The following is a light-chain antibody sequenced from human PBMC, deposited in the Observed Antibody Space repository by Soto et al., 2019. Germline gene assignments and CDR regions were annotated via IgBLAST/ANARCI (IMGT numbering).Light chain of an antibody. CDR1: SSNIGSNT. CDR2: KNN. CDR3: AAWDDSLNGYV. J-gene: IGLJ1*01. Sequence: QSVLTQQPSASGAPGQRVTISCSGSSSNIGSNTVNWYQQLPGTAPKLLIYKNNQRPSGVPDRFSGSKSGTSASLAISGLQSEDGADYYCAAWDDSLNGYVFGTGTKLTVL. V-gene: IGLV1-44*01.